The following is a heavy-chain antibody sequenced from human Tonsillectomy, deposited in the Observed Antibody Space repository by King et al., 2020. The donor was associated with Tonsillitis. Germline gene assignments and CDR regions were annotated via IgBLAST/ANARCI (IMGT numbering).Heavy chain of an antibody. CDR2: ISTNGGST. Sequence: VQLVESGGGLVQPGGSLRLSCSASGFTFSNYAFHWVRQAPGKGLESVSAISTNGGSTYYADSVKGRITISRDNSKNTLYLQMSSLRPEDTALYYCVKDTATAMTWGQGSLVTVSS. CDR3: VKDTATAMT. D-gene: IGHD2-21*02. CDR1: GFTFSNYA. V-gene: IGHV3-64D*06. J-gene: IGHJ5*02.